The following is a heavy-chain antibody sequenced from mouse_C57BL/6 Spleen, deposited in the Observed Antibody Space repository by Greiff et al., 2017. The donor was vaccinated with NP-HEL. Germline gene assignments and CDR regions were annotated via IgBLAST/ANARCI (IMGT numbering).Heavy chain of an antibody. D-gene: IGHD4-1*01. CDR1: GFTFSSYA. V-gene: IGHV5-4*01. J-gene: IGHJ4*01. CDR3: AREGLGPMDY. CDR2: ISDGGSYT. Sequence: EVNVVESGGGLVKPGGSLKLSCAASGFTFSSYAMSWVRQTPEKRLEWVATISDGGSYTYYPDNVKGRFTISRDNAKNNLYLQMSHLKSEDTAMYYCAREGLGPMDYWGQGTSVTVSS.